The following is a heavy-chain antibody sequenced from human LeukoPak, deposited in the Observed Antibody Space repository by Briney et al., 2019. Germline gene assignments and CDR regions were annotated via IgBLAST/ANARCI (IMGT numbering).Heavy chain of an antibody. CDR2: IYSGGST. J-gene: IGHJ4*02. V-gene: IGHV3-53*05. Sequence: GGSLRLSCAPSGFTFSSYAMSWVRQAPGKGLEWVSVIYSGGSTYYADSVKGRFTIFRDNSKNTLYLQMNNVRVEDTAVYYCARGGGGYNPHDYWGQGTLATVSS. CDR1: GFTFSSYA. D-gene: IGHD5-24*01. CDR3: ARGGGGYNPHDY.